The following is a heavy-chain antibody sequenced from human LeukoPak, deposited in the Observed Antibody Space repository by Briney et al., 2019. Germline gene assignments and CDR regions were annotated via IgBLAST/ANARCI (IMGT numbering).Heavy chain of an antibody. CDR2: INHSGST. Sequence: SETLSLTCAVYGGSFSGYYWSWIRQPPGKGLEWIGEINHSGSTNYNPSLRSRVTISVDTSKNQFSLKLSSVTAADTAVYYCARGKRGFFGYSYGPYYFDYWGQGTLVTVSS. D-gene: IGHD5-18*01. CDR3: ARGKRGFFGYSYGPYYFDY. CDR1: GGSFSGYY. J-gene: IGHJ4*02. V-gene: IGHV4-34*01.